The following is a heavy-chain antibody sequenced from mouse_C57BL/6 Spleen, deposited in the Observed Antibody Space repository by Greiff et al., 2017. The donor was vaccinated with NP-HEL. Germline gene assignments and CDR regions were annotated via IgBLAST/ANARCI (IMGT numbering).Heavy chain of an antibody. J-gene: IGHJ2*01. CDR2: IDPSDSET. Sequence: QVQLQQPGAELVRPGSSVKLSCKASGYTFTSYWMHWVKQRPIQGLEWIGNIDPSDSETHYNQKFKDKATLTVDKSSSTAYMQLSSRTSDDSAVYYCARCYGSSCFDYWGQGTTLTVSS. CDR3: ARCYGSSCFDY. CDR1: GYTFTSYW. D-gene: IGHD1-1*01. V-gene: IGHV1-52*01.